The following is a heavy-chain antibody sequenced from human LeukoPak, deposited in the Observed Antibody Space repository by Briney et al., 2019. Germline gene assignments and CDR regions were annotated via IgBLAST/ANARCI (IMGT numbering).Heavy chain of an antibody. CDR1: GFTVSSNY. CDR2: IYSGGST. J-gene: IGHJ3*02. CDR3: ARDTTRTTGAFDI. V-gene: IGHV3-53*04. D-gene: IGHD4-17*01. Sequence: GGSLRLSCAASGFTVSSNYMSWVRQAPGEGLEWVSVIYSGGSTYYADSVKGRFTISRHNSKNTLYLQMNSLRAEDTAVYYCARDTTRTTGAFDIWGQGTMVTVSS.